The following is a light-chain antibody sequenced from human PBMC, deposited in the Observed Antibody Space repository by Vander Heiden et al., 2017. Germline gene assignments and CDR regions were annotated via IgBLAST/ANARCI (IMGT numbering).Light chain of an antibody. CDR1: QSVLYNSNNKNY. CDR3: QQYYTTPRT. V-gene: IGKV4-1*01. Sequence: DLVMTQSPDSLAVSLGERATINCKSSQSVLYNSNNKNYLAWYQQKPGQPPKLLIYWASTRESGIPDRFTGSGSGTDFTLTISGLQAEDVAVYYCQQYYTTPRTFGQGTKVEIK. J-gene: IGKJ1*01. CDR2: WAS.